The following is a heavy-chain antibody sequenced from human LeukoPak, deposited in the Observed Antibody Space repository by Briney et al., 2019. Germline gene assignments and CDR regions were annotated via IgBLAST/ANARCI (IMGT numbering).Heavy chain of an antibody. Sequence: GASVKVSCKASGYKFKTYGISWVRQVPGQGLEWMGWINAYSGNTEYEQNVQGRLTMATDTSTTTTYMELRSLRSDDTATYYCAFGECSSTSCYPRRDYWGQGTLVTVSS. D-gene: IGHD2-2*01. J-gene: IGHJ4*02. CDR1: GYKFKTYG. CDR3: AFGECSSTSCYPRRDY. V-gene: IGHV1-18*01. CDR2: INAYSGNT.